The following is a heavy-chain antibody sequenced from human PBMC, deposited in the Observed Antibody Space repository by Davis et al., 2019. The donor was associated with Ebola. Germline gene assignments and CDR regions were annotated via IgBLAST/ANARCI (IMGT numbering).Heavy chain of an antibody. V-gene: IGHV5-10-1*01. Sequence: GGSLRLSCKASGYSFTSHWISWVRQMPGKGLEWMGRVDPRDSYANYSPSFQGHVTFSADKSINTAYLHWSSLKSSDTAMYFCARRAEQAMFRRGVFDIWGQGTMVTVSS. D-gene: IGHD1/OR15-1a*01. CDR2: VDPRDSYA. J-gene: IGHJ3*02. CDR3: ARRAEQAMFRRGVFDI. CDR1: GYSFTSHW.